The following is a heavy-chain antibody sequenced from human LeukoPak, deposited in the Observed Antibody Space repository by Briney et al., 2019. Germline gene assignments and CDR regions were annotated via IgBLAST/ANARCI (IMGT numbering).Heavy chain of an antibody. J-gene: IGHJ4*02. CDR2: ISPDGSER. CDR1: GFTFSNAW. Sequence: GGSLRLSCKASGFTFSNAWMNWVRQAPGKGLEWVANISPDGSERYYVDSVKGRFTISRDNANNSLYLQMNSLRAEDTAIYYCARGYSYWGQGTLVTVSS. V-gene: IGHV3-7*01. D-gene: IGHD3-10*01. CDR3: ARGYSY.